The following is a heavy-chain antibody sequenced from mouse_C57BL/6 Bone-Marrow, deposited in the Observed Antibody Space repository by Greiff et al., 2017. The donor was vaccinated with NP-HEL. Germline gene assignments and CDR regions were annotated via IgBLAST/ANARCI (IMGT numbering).Heavy chain of an antibody. CDR2: IDPSDSET. CDR1: GYTFTSYW. V-gene: IGHV1-52*01. D-gene: IGHD6-1*01. J-gene: IGHJ3*01. CDR3: ARKSLFQGFAY. Sequence: QVQLQQPGAELVRPGSSVKLSCKASGYTFTSYWMHWVKQRPIQGLEWIGNIDPSDSETNYNQKFKDKATLTVDKSSSTAYMQLSSLTSEDSAVYYCARKSLFQGFAYWGQGTLVTVSA.